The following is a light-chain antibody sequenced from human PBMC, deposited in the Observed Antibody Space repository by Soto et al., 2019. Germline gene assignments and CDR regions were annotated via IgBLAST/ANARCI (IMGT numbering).Light chain of an antibody. Sequence: QSALTQPPSASGSPGQSVTISCTGTNSDIGTYIYVSWYQQHPGKGPRLIIYEVSKRPSGVPDRFSGSKSGNTASLTVSGLQTEDEADYYCSSYTSSRAYVFGIGTKLTVL. J-gene: IGLJ1*01. V-gene: IGLV2-8*01. CDR3: SSYTSSRAYV. CDR2: EVS. CDR1: NSDIGTYIY.